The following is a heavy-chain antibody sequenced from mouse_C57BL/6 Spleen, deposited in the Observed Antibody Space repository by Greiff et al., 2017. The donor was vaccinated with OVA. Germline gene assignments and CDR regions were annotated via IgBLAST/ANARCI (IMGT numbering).Heavy chain of an antibody. V-gene: IGHV1-81*01. Sequence: VMLVESGAELARPGASVKLSCKASGYTFTSYGISWVKQRTGQGLEWIGEIYPRSGNTYYNEKFKGKATLTADKSSSTAYMELRSLTSEDSAVYFCARGSYGYDWAMDYWGQGTSVTVSS. CDR2: IYPRSGNT. CDR3: ARGSYGYDWAMDY. J-gene: IGHJ4*01. D-gene: IGHD2-2*01. CDR1: GYTFTSYG.